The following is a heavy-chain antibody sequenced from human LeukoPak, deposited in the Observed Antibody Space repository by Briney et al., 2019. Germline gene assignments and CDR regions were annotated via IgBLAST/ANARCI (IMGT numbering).Heavy chain of an antibody. J-gene: IGHJ4*02. CDR3: ARDTIFDY. D-gene: IGHD3-9*01. CDR1: GFIFSDYS. CDR2: ISRSGTTI. V-gene: IGHV3-48*04. Sequence: GGSLRLSCAASGFIFSDYSMNWVRQTPGKGLEWLSYISRSGTTIYYADSVKGRFIISRDNTKTSLYLQLNSLRVDDTAVYYCARDTIFDYWGRGALVTVSS.